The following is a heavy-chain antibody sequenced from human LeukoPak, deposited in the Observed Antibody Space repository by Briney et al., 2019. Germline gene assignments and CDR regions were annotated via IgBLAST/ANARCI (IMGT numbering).Heavy chain of an antibody. J-gene: IGHJ4*02. D-gene: IGHD6-13*01. Sequence: GGSLRLSCAACVFTYDDYAMHWVRQAPGKGLEWISLIRWDGGSTYYADSVKGRCTISRDNSKNSLYLQMNSLKIEDTALYYCAKDIRGSTSWYGLDYWGQGTLVTVSS. CDR3: AKDIRGSTSWYGLDY. CDR2: IRWDGGST. CDR1: VFTYDDYA. V-gene: IGHV3-43D*03.